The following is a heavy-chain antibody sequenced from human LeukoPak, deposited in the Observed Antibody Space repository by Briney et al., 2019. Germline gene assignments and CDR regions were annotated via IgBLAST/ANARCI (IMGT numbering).Heavy chain of an antibody. J-gene: IGHJ3*02. CDR2: ISYDGSNK. D-gene: IGHD6-6*01. CDR3: ARDFIAARRHDAFDI. CDR1: GFTFSSYA. V-gene: IGHV3-30-3*01. Sequence: GGSLRLSCAASGFTFSSYAMHWVRQAPGKGLEWVAVISYDGSNKYYADSVKGRFTISRDNSKNTLYLQMNSLRAEDTAVYYCARDFIAARRHDAFDIWGQGTMVTVSS.